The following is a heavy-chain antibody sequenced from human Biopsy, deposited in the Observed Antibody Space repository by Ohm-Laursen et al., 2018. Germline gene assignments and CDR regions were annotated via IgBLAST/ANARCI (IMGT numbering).Heavy chain of an antibody. CDR2: ITNSGGTV. J-gene: IGHJ6*02. V-gene: IGHV3-11*01. Sequence: SLRLSCAASGFTFSDYYMIWIRQPPGKGLEWVSYITNSGGTVYYEDSVKGRFTVSRDNAKNSLFLQMDRLIAEDTAVYYCARPPWGHAYGYYNGMDVWGQGTTVIVSS. D-gene: IGHD3-10*01. CDR1: GFTFSDYY. CDR3: ARPPWGHAYGYYNGMDV.